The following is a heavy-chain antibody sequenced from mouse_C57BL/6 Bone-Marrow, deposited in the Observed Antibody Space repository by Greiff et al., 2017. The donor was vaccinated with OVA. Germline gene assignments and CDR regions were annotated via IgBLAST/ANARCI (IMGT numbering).Heavy chain of an antibody. CDR2: IDPETGGT. D-gene: IGHD1-1*01. Sequence: QVQLKQSGAELVRPGASVTLSCKASGYTFTDYEMHWVKQTPVHGLEWIGAIDPETGGTAYNQKFKGKAILTADKSSSTAYMELRSLTSEDAAVYYCTGGYGSFDYWGQGTTLTVSS. CDR1: GYTFTDYE. J-gene: IGHJ2*01. V-gene: IGHV1-15*01. CDR3: TGGYGSFDY.